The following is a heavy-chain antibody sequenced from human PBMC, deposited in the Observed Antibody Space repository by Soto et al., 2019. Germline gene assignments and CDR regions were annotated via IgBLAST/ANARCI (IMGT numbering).Heavy chain of an antibody. D-gene: IGHD6-6*01. CDR2: ISSSNSYI. Sequence: GGSLRLSCAASGFTFSSYSMNWVRQAPGKGLEWVSSISSSNSYIYYADSVKGRFTISRDNAKNSLYLQMNSLRAEDTAVYYCARDAEYSSSSFYYYYYYGMDVWGQGTTVTVSS. V-gene: IGHV3-21*01. CDR1: GFTFSSYS. CDR3: ARDAEYSSSSFYYYYYYGMDV. J-gene: IGHJ6*02.